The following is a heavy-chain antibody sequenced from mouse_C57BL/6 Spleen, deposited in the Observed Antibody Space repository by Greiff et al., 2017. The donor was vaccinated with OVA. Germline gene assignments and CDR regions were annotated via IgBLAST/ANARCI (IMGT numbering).Heavy chain of an antibody. CDR3: ARGGYYGSSYWYFDV. V-gene: IGHV1-85*01. Sequence: QVQLQQSGPELVQPGASVKLSCKASGYTFTSYDINWVKQRPGQGLEWIGWIYPRDGSTKYNEKFKGKATLTVDTSSSTAYMELHSLTSEDSAVYFCARGGYYGSSYWYFDVWGTGTTVTVSS. CDR1: GYTFTSYD. D-gene: IGHD1-1*01. CDR2: IYPRDGST. J-gene: IGHJ1*03.